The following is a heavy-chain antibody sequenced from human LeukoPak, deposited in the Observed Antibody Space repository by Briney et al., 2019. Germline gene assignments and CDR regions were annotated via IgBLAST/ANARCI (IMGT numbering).Heavy chain of an antibody. CDR2: ISGSGGST. Sequence: SGGSLRLSCAASGFTFSFTAMTWVRQTPGKGLEWVSSISGSGGSTYYADSVKGRFTISRDNSKNTVSLQMNSLRAEDTAVYYCAKNIAGSGYYYNDYWGQGILVTVSS. V-gene: IGHV3-23*01. CDR1: GFTFSFTA. D-gene: IGHD3-22*01. J-gene: IGHJ4*02. CDR3: AKNIAGSGYYYNDY.